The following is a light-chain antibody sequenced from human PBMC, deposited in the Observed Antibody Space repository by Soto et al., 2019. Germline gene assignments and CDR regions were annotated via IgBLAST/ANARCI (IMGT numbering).Light chain of an antibody. CDR3: EQYGSSINA. CDR1: QSVSSSY. V-gene: IGKV3-20*01. CDR2: GAS. Sequence: SPGTLSLSPGERATLSCRASQSVSSSYLAWYQQKPGQAPRLLIYGASSRATGIPDRFSGSGSGTDFTLTISRLEPEGFAVYYCEQYGSSINAFGQGARLEIK. J-gene: IGKJ5*01.